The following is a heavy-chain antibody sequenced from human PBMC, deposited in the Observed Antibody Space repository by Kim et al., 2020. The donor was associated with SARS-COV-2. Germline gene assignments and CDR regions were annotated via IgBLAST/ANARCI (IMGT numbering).Heavy chain of an antibody. CDR3: AGVGETTGLEY. J-gene: IGHJ4*02. CDR2: T. V-gene: IGHV3-53*01. D-gene: IGHD2-8*02. Sequence: TNYTDAAQGRFAMSRDNSKNTVFLQMNGLRAEDTAVYYCAGVGETTGLEYWGQGTLVTVSS.